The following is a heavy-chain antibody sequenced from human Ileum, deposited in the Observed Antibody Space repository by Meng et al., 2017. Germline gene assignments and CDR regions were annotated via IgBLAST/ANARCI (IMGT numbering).Heavy chain of an antibody. Sequence: QSGEGLVRPAQTLSLTGAISGDSVSRNSVAWTWIRQSPSRGIEWLGRTYYRSRWYNDYAVSVKSRMTINQDTSKNQFFLQLNSVTPEETAVYYCAREVIAGFNWLDPWGQGTLVTVSS. CDR2: TYYRSRWYN. CDR1: GDSVSRNSVA. J-gene: IGHJ5*02. CDR3: AREVIAGFNWLDP. D-gene: IGHD3-10*01. V-gene: IGHV6-1*01.